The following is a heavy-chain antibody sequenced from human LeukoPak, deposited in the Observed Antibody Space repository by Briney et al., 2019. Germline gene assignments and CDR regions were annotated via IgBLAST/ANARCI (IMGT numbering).Heavy chain of an antibody. CDR1: GASISSYY. CDR2: IYHSGST. Sequence: SETLSLTCTVSGASISSYYWSWIRQPPGKGLEWIGYIYHSGSTNYNPSLKSRVTISADTSKNQFSLKLSSVTAADTAVYYCARGTVAGPYFDFWGQGILVTVSS. J-gene: IGHJ4*02. D-gene: IGHD6-19*01. V-gene: IGHV4-59*01. CDR3: ARGTVAGPYFDF.